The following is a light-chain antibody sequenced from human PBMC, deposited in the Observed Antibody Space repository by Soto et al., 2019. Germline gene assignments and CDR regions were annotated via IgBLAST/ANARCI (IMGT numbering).Light chain of an antibody. CDR2: EVT. Sequence: QSVLTQPASVSGSPGQSITISCTGTSSDVGAYNYVSWYQQYPGKAPKLMIYEVTDRPSGVSNHFSGSKSGNTASLTISGLQAEDEADYYCSSYTSTSALFVFGTGTKLTVL. CDR3: SSYTSTSALFV. J-gene: IGLJ1*01. CDR1: SSDVGAYNY. V-gene: IGLV2-14*01.